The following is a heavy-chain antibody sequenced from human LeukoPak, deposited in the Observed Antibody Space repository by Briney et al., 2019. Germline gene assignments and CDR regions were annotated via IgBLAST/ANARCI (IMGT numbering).Heavy chain of an antibody. CDR3: ATWREYSISSGTYYFDY. CDR2: INHSGST. V-gene: IGHV4-34*01. D-gene: IGHD6-6*01. CDR1: VGSFSGYY. J-gene: IGHJ4*02. Sequence: PSETLSLTCAVYVGSFSGYYWSWIRQPPGKGLEWIGEINHSGSTNYNSSLKSRVTISVDTSKNQFSLKLSSVTAADTAVYYCATWREYSISSGTYYFDYWGQGTLVTVSS.